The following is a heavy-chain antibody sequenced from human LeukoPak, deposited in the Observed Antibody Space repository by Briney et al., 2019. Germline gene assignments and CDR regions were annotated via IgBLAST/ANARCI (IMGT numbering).Heavy chain of an antibody. D-gene: IGHD3-10*01. V-gene: IGHV1-24*01. CDR3: IGITMVRGVPY. CDR2: FVPEDGET. Sequence: ASVKVSCKVYGYTLTELSMHCVRQDPGKGLEWVGGFVPEDGETIYAQKFQGRVTMTEDTSTDTAYMELSSLRSEDTAVYYCIGITMVRGVPYWGQGTLVTVSS. J-gene: IGHJ4*02. CDR1: GYTLTELS.